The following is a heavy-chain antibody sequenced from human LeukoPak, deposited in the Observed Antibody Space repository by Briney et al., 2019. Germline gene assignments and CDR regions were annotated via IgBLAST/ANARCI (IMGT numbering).Heavy chain of an antibody. V-gene: IGHV4-59*01. CDR1: GGSISSYY. CDR3: ARGGPGWFDP. CDR2: IYYSGST. Sequence: SETLSPTCTVSGGSISSYYWSWIRQPPGKGLEWIGYIYYSGSTNYNPSLKSRVTISVDTSKNQFSLKLSSVTAADTAVYYCARGGPGWFDPWGQGTLVTVSS. D-gene: IGHD3-16*01. J-gene: IGHJ5*02.